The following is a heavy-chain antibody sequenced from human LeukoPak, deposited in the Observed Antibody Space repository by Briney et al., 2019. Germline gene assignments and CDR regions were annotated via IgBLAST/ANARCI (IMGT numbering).Heavy chain of an antibody. CDR1: GFTFNSYG. D-gene: IGHD6-19*01. V-gene: IGHV3-33*01. J-gene: IGHJ4*02. Sequence: GGSLRVSCATSGFTFNSYGFHWVRQAPGKGLEWVADIWYDGSNKYYADSVKGRFTISRDNSKNTVFLQMTSLRAEDTTVYYCARAYSGFSSRGFDYWDQGTLVSVSS. CDR3: ARAYSGFSSRGFDY. CDR2: IWYDGSNK.